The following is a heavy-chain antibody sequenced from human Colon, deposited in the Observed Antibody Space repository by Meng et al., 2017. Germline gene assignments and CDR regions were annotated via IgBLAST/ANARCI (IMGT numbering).Heavy chain of an antibody. CDR2: IKQDTSEK. CDR1: GFTFRSYW. Sequence: GESLKISCAASGFTFRSYWMTWVRQAPGKGLEWVANIKQDTSEKYYVDSVKGRFTVSRDNTKNSLYLQMNSLRVEDTAVYYCARSLQGADYFDYWGQGTLVTVSS. J-gene: IGHJ4*02. D-gene: IGHD3-10*01. CDR3: ARSLQGADYFDY. V-gene: IGHV3-7*01.